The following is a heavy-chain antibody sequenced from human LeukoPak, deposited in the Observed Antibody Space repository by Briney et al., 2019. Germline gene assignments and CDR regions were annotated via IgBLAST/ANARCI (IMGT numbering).Heavy chain of an antibody. CDR3: ANLWGGGYKSDGMDV. J-gene: IGHJ6*04. CDR2: ISSSGSTI. D-gene: IGHD5-24*01. Sequence: GGSLRLSCAASGFTFSSYEMNWVRQAPGKGLEWVSYISSSGSTIYYADSVKGRFTISRDNAKNSLYLQMNSLRAEDTAVYYCANLWGGGYKSDGMDVRGKGTTVTVSS. CDR1: GFTFSSYE. V-gene: IGHV3-48*03.